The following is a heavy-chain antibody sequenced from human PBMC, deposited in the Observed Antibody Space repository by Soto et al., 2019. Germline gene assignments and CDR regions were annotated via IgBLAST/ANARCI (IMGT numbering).Heavy chain of an antibody. CDR3: ARGAVALPHFWSGYYSFDS. D-gene: IGHD3-3*02. J-gene: IGHJ4*02. CDR2: IFDSGST. V-gene: IGHV4-31*03. CDR1: GSSISSGGYC. Sequence: SETLSLTCIVSGSSISSGGYCWSWIRQLPGKGLEWIGNIFDSGSTHYNPSLKSRIIISVDTSKSQFSLRLSSVTAADTAVYYCARGAVALPHFWSGYYSFDSWGQGTLVTVYS.